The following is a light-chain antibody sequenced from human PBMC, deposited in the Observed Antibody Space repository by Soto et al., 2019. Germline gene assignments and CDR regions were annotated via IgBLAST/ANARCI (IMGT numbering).Light chain of an antibody. V-gene: IGLV1-40*01. CDR2: GNS. CDR1: SSNIGAGYD. J-gene: IGLJ1*01. CDR3: QSYDSSLGGSYV. Sequence: QPVLTQPPSVSGAPGQRVTISCTGSSSNIGAGYDVHWYQQLPGTAPKLLIYGNSNRPSGVPDRFSGSKSGTSASLAITGLQAEDEAGYYCQSYDSSLGGSYVFGTGTKLTVL.